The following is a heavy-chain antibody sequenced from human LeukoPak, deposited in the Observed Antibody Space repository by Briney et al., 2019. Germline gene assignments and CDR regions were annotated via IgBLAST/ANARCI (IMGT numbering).Heavy chain of an antibody. CDR1: GFTFDDYA. J-gene: IGHJ3*02. V-gene: IGHV3-23*01. Sequence: GGSLRLSCVVPGFTFDDYAMHWVRQAPGKGLEWVSAISGSGGSTYYADSVKGRFTISRDNSKNTLYLQMNSLRAEDTAVYYCAKAYFEWELHAFDIWGQGTMVTVSS. CDR2: ISGSGGST. CDR3: AKAYFEWELHAFDI. D-gene: IGHD1-26*01.